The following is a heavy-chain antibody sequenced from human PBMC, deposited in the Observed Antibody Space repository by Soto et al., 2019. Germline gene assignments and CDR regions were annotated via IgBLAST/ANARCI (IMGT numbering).Heavy chain of an antibody. D-gene: IGHD3-9*01. CDR3: ARGRRGIYDILTGYSYLFDY. Sequence: HPGGSLRLSCAASGFTFSSYDMHWVRQATGKGLEWVSAIGTAGDTYYPGSVKGRFIISRENAKNSLYLQMNSLRAGDTAVYYCARGRRGIYDILTGYSYLFDYWGQGTLVTVSS. V-gene: IGHV3-13*04. CDR2: IGTAGDT. J-gene: IGHJ4*02. CDR1: GFTFSSYD.